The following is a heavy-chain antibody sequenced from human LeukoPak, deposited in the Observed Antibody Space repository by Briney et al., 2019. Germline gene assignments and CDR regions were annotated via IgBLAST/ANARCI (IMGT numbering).Heavy chain of an antibody. V-gene: IGHV3-21*01. CDR3: ARGVYCSSTSCYSYYYYMDV. CDR1: GFTFSSYS. D-gene: IGHD2-2*01. J-gene: IGHJ6*03. Sequence: GGSLRLSCAASGFTFSSYSMNWVRQAPGKGLEWVSYISSSSSYIYYADSVKGRFTISRDNAKNSLYLQMNSLRAEDTAVYYCARGVYCSSTSCYSYYYYMDVWGKGTTVTVSS. CDR2: ISSSSSYI.